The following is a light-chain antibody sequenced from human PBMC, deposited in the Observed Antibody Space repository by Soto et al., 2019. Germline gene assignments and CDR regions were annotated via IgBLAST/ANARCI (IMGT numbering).Light chain of an antibody. CDR2: SNN. Sequence: QSVLTQPPSASGTPGQRVTISCSGSSINIGLNDVYWYRQLPGTAPKLLIHSNNQRPSGVPERFSGSKSGTSASLALSGPRSEDEADYYCAAWDDSLSGYVFGTGTKVTVL. CDR3: AAWDDSLSGYV. V-gene: IGLV1-47*02. J-gene: IGLJ1*01. CDR1: SINIGLND.